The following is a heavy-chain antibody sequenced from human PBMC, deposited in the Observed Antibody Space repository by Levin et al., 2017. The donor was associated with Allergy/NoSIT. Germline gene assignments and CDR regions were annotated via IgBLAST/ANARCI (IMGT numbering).Heavy chain of an antibody. D-gene: IGHD5-24*01. CDR3: TKGDGYNYFRY. CDR1: GFTFSGSA. Sequence: PGGSLRLSCAASGFTFSGSAMHWVRQASGKGLEWVGRIRSEADNNATAYAASVKGRFSISRDDSKNTAYLQMNSLKTEDTAVYYCTKGDGYNYFRYWGQGTLVTVSS. J-gene: IGHJ4*02. CDR2: IRSEADNNAT. V-gene: IGHV3-73*01.